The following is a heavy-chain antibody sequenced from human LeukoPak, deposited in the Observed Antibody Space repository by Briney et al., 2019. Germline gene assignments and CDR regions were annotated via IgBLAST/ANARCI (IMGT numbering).Heavy chain of an antibody. V-gene: IGHV4-38-2*02. Sequence: SETLSLTCTVSGYSISSGYYWGWIRQPPGKGLEWIGSIYHSGSTYYNPSLKSRVTISVDTSKNQFSLKLSSVTAADTAVYCCARVRIAAAGNDAFDIWGQGTMVTVSS. J-gene: IGHJ3*02. CDR1: GYSISSGYY. D-gene: IGHD6-13*01. CDR3: ARVRIAAAGNDAFDI. CDR2: IYHSGST.